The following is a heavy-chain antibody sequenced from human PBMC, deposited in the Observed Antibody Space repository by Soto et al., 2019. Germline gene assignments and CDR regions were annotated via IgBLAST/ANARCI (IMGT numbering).Heavy chain of an antibody. D-gene: IGHD2-15*01. J-gene: IGHJ4*02. Sequence: QVQLVESGGGVVQPGRSLRLSCAASGFTFSSYGMHWVRQAPGKGLEWVAVIWYDGSNKYYADSVKGRFTISRDNSKNTLYLQMSSLRAEDTAVYYCAREGTYCSGGSCYPHFDYWGQGTLVTVSS. CDR2: IWYDGSNK. CDR3: AREGTYCSGGSCYPHFDY. V-gene: IGHV3-33*01. CDR1: GFTFSSYG.